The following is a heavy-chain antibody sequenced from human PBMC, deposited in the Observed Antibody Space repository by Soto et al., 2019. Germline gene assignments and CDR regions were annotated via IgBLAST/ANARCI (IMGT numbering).Heavy chain of an antibody. CDR3: AREGLPMEYYFDY. J-gene: IGHJ4*02. Sequence: QVQLVEFGGGVVQPGRSLRLSCAASGFTFSSYAMHWVRQAPGKGLEWVAVISYDGSNKYYADSVKGRFTISRDNSKNTLYLQMNSLRAEDTAVYYCAREGLPMEYYFDYWGQGTLVTVSS. D-gene: IGHD3-10*01. CDR2: ISYDGSNK. CDR1: GFTFSSYA. V-gene: IGHV3-30-3*01.